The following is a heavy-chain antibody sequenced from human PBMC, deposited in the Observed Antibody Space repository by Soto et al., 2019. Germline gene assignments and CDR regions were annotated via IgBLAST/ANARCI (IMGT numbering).Heavy chain of an antibody. Sequence: QVQLVQSGAEVKKPGASVKVSCKASGYTFTSYGISWVRQAPGQGLEWMGWISAYNGNTNYAQKLQGRVTMTTDTSTSTAYMELRSLRSDDTAVYYCARDSAHYHYDSSGYPYYFDYWGQGTLVTVSS. J-gene: IGHJ4*02. CDR1: GYTFTSYG. D-gene: IGHD3-22*01. V-gene: IGHV1-18*01. CDR2: ISAYNGNT. CDR3: ARDSAHYHYDSSGYPYYFDY.